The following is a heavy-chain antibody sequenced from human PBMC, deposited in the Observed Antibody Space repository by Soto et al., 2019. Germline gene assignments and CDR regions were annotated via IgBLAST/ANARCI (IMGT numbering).Heavy chain of an antibody. CDR3: ARDRLESAYDFWSGYSGWLDP. CDR2: INAGNGNT. CDR1: GYTFTSYA. D-gene: IGHD3-3*01. V-gene: IGHV1-3*01. J-gene: IGHJ5*02. Sequence: ASVKVSCKASGYTFTSYAMHWVRQAPGQRLEWMGWINAGNGNTKYSQKLQGRVTMTRDTSTSTAYMELRSLRSDDTAVYYCARDRLESAYDFWSGYSGWLDPWGQGTLVTVSS.